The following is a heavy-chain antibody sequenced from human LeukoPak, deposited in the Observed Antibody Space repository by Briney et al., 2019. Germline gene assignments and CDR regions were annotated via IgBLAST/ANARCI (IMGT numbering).Heavy chain of an antibody. J-gene: IGHJ4*02. Sequence: PSETLSLTCAVYAGSFNNYYRSWIRQPPGKGLEWIGEINHSGSTNYNPSLKSRVTISVDASKNQFSLKLSSVTAADTAVYYCARGYSSGWPLYFDYWGQGTLVTVSS. V-gene: IGHV4-34*01. CDR2: INHSGST. CDR1: AGSFNNYY. D-gene: IGHD6-19*01. CDR3: ARGYSSGWPLYFDY.